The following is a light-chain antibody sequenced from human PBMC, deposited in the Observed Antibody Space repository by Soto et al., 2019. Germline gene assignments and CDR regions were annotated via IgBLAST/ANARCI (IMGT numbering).Light chain of an antibody. CDR1: QSLVYTDGNTY. CDR2: KVS. J-gene: IGKJ2*01. CDR3: MQGTHWPKYT. V-gene: IGKV2-30*01. Sequence: DVVMTQSPLSLTVTLGQPASISCRSSQSLVYTDGNTYLSWFQQRPGQSPRRLIYKVSNRDSGVPDRFSGSGSCSDFTLKISRVEAEDVGVYYCMQGTHWPKYTFGQGTKLEIK.